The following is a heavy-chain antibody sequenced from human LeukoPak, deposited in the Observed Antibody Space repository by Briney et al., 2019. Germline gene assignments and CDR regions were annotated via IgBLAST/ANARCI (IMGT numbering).Heavy chain of an antibody. J-gene: IGHJ4*02. Sequence: SGGPLRLSCAASGFTFSSYAMSWVRHAPGKGLEWVSAISGSGGRTDSADSVKGRFPISRDNSKNTLYLQMMVLRAEHTAVYYCAKVVCIIVVEDYFDYWGQGTLVSVSS. D-gene: IGHD3-22*01. CDR1: GFTFSSYA. CDR2: ISGSGGRT. V-gene: IGHV3-23*01. CDR3: AKVVCIIVVEDYFDY.